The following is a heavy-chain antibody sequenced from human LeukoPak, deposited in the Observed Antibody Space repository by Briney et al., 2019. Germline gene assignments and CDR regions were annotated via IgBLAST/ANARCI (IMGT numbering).Heavy chain of an antibody. D-gene: IGHD3-22*01. Sequence: PGGPLRLSCAVSGFTFRSYSMNWVRQAPGKGLEWVSAISGSGGSTYYADSVKGRFTISRDNSKNTLYLQMNSLRAEDTAVYYCAKGRAGDYYDSSGYSPIFDYWGQGTLVTVSS. CDR3: AKGRAGDYYDSSGYSPIFDY. CDR1: GFTFRSYS. J-gene: IGHJ4*02. CDR2: ISGSGGST. V-gene: IGHV3-23*01.